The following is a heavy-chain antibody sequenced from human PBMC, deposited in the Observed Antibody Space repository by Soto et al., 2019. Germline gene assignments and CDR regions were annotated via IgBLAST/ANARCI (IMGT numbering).Heavy chain of an antibody. CDR1: GGSISSDDYS. CDR3: ARGSTDYFDSTGYNGYFDY. D-gene: IGHD3-22*01. J-gene: IGHJ4*02. V-gene: IGHV4-30-2*01. CDR2: ISDSGDT. Sequence: SETLSLTCAVSGGSISSDDYSWTWIRQPPGKALEWLGYISDSGDTYYNPSLKSRATISADRPKNQFSLNLSSVTAADTAVYYCARGSTDYFDSTGYNGYFDYWGQGTPVTVSS.